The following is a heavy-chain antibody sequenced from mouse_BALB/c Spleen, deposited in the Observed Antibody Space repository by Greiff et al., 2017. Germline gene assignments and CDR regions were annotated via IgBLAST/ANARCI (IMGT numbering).Heavy chain of an antibody. J-gene: IGHJ3*01. V-gene: IGHV1-20*02. CDR3: AREGGYYYGSSYFAY. CDR2: INPYNGDT. Sequence: VQLQQSGPELVKPGASVKISCKASGYSFTGYFMNWVMQSHGKSLEWIGRINPYNGDTFYNQKFKGKATLTVDKSSSTAHMELRSLASEDSAVYYCAREGGYYYGSSYFAYWGQGTLVTVSA. D-gene: IGHD1-1*01. CDR1: GYSFTGYF.